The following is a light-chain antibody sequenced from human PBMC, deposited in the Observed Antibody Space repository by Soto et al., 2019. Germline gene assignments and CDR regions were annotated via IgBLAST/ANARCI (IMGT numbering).Light chain of an antibody. V-gene: IGKV3-15*01. J-gene: IGKJ5*01. CDR3: QQYNNWPPIT. CDR2: GAS. Sequence: IMMTQSPGTLSVSPWESATLFCRANQSVAFYLAWYQHKPGQAPRLLIYGASNRATGVPARFSGSGSGTEFTLTISSLQSEDFAVYYCQQYNNWPPITFGQGTGLEIK. CDR1: QSVAFY.